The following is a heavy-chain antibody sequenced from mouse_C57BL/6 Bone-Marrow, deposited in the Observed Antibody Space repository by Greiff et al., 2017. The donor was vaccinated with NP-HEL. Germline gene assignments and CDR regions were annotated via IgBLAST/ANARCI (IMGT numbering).Heavy chain of an antibody. CDR2: ISSGGSYT. CDR1: GFTFSSYG. J-gene: IGHJ3*01. Sequence: EVKLMESGGDLVKPGGSLKLSCAASGFTFSSYGMSWVRPTPDKRLEWVATISSGGSYTYYPDSVKGRFTISRDNAKNTLYLQMSSLKSEDTAMYYCARRDYYGSSWAWFAYWGQGTLVTVSA. D-gene: IGHD1-1*01. CDR3: ARRDYYGSSWAWFAY. V-gene: IGHV5-6*02.